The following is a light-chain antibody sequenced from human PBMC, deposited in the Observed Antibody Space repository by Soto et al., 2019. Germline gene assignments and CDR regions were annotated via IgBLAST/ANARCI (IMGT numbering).Light chain of an antibody. J-gene: IGLJ1*01. CDR2: ANN. Sequence: QSALTQPPSASGTPGQRVTISCSGSSSNIGSNTVNWYQQLPGTAPKLLIHANNQRPSGVPDRFSGSKSGASASLAISWLQSEEADYYCAAWHDSLNGYVLGNGTKVT. V-gene: IGLV1-44*01. CDR3: AAWHDSLNGYV. CDR1: SSNIGSNT.